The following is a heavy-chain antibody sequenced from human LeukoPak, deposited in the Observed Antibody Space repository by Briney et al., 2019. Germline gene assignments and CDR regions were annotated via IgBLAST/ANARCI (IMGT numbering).Heavy chain of an antibody. Sequence: SGTLSLTCTVSGGPISSSNWWNWVRQPPGKGLEWIAEIYHSGNTNHNPSLRSRVSISLDKSKNQISLKLSSLTAADTAVYYCARGGQVAVTAPWYFDLWGRGTLVTVSS. J-gene: IGHJ2*01. D-gene: IGHD6-19*01. CDR2: IYHSGNT. CDR1: GGPISSSNW. CDR3: ARGGQVAVTAPWYFDL. V-gene: IGHV4-4*02.